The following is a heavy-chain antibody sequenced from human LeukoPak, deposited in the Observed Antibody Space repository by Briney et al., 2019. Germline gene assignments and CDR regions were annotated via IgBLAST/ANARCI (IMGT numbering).Heavy chain of an antibody. Sequence: ASVKVSCKASGYTFTGYYIHWVRQAPGQGLEWMGWINPKSGGTNYAQRLQGRVTLTRDTSINTSYMELSRLRSDDTAVYYCARVDPLNLGIPDFWGQGSLVTVSS. CDR1: GYTFTGYY. V-gene: IGHV1-2*02. J-gene: IGHJ4*02. D-gene: IGHD3-16*01. CDR3: ARVDPLNLGIPDF. CDR2: INPKSGGT.